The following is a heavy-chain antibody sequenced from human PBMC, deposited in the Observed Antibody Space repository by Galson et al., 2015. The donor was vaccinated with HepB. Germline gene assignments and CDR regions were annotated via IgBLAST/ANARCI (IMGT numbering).Heavy chain of an antibody. J-gene: IGHJ3*02. CDR2: IYWDDDK. V-gene: IGHV2-5*02. Sequence: PALVKPTQTLTLTCTFSGFSLNNSEVGVGWIRQPPGQALECLALIYWDDDKRYSPSLKGRLTINKDTSENQVVLTMTSLDPVDSGTYFCALLLAGDDNTAFSIWGQGTMVTVSS. D-gene: IGHD5-12*01. CDR1: GFSLNNSEVG. CDR3: ALLLAGDDNTAFSI.